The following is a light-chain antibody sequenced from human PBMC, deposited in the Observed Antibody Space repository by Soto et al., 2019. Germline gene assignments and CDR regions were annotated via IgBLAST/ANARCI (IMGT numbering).Light chain of an antibody. CDR1: QSVFYSTDSKSY. CDR3: QQYFNSPFT. J-gene: IGKJ2*01. Sequence: DIVMTQSPDSLAVSLGERATINCKSSQSVFYSTDSKSYLAWYQQKPGQPPKLLFYWATTRESGVPDRISGSGSGTHFTLTISSLQAEDVAVYYCQQYFNSPFTFGQGTKLEIE. CDR2: WAT. V-gene: IGKV4-1*01.